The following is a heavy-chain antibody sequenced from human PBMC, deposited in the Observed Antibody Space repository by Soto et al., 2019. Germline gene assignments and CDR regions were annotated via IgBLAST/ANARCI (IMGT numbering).Heavy chain of an antibody. CDR3: ARDREDTGGMDV. V-gene: IGHV4-30-4*01. CDR2: IYYSGST. J-gene: IGHJ6*02. Sequence: QVQLQESGPGLVKPSQTLSLTCTVSGGSISSGDYYWSWIRQPPGKGLEWIGYIYYSGSTYYNPSIKSRVTISVDTSTNQFSLKLSSVTAEDTAVYSCARDREDTGGMDVWGQGTTVTVSS. D-gene: IGHD2-15*01. CDR1: GGSISSGDYY.